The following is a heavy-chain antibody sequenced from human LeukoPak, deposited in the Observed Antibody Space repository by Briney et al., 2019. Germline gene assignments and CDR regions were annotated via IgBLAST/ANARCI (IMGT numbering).Heavy chain of an antibody. Sequence: PSETLSLTCTVSGGSINSYYWSWVRQPPGKGLEWIGYIYYTGSTNYSPSLKSRVTISVDTSKNQFSLKLSSVIAADTALYYCARAKGNSNYPYSCMDVWGKGTTVTVSS. V-gene: IGHV4-59*01. CDR2: IYYTGST. CDR1: GGSINSYY. CDR3: ARAKGNSNYPYSCMDV. J-gene: IGHJ6*03. D-gene: IGHD4-11*01.